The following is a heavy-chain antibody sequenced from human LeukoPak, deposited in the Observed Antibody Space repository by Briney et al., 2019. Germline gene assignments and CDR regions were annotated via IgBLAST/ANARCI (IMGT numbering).Heavy chain of an antibody. CDR1: GFTFSTKS. CDR2: ITADSGTT. J-gene: IGHJ4*02. CDR3: ASRDYFDY. Sequence: GGSLRLSCVVSGFTFSTKSMNWVRQTPGKGLEWVSYITADSGTTYYADSVKGRFTISRDNAKNSLYLQMNSLRDEDTAVYYCASRDYFDYWGQGTLVTVSS. V-gene: IGHV3-48*02.